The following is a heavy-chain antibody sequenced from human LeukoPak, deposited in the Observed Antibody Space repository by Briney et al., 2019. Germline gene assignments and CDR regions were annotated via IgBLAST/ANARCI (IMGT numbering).Heavy chain of an antibody. CDR2: ISYDGSNK. J-gene: IGHJ4*02. D-gene: IGHD6-19*01. V-gene: IGHV3-30*18. Sequence: PGGSLRLSCAASGFTFSSYGMHWVRQAPGKGLEWVAVISYDGSNKYYADSVKGRFTISRDNSKNTLYLQMNSLRAEGTAVYYCAKDGGGWIDYWGQGTLVTVSS. CDR3: AKDGGGWIDY. CDR1: GFTFSSYG.